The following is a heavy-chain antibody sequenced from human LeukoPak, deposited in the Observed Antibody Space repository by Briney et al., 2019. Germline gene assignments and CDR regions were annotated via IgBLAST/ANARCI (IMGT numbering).Heavy chain of an antibody. CDR2: ISYDGSNK. V-gene: IGHV3-30-3*01. J-gene: IGHJ3*02. D-gene: IGHD1-26*01. CDR3: ARDVRIVGAGDAFDI. CDR1: GFTFSSYA. Sequence: PGGSLRLSCAASGFTFSSYAMHWVRQTPGKGLEWVAVISYDGSNKYYADSVKGRFTISRDNSKNTLYLQMNSLRAEDTAVYYCARDVRIVGAGDAFDIWGQGTMVTVSS.